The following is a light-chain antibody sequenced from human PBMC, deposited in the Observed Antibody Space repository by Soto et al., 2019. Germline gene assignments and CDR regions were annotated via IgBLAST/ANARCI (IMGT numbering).Light chain of an antibody. Sequence: QSVLTQPPSASGTPGQRVTISCSGSSSNIGSNYVYWYRQLPGTAPNVLIYRNDVRPSGVPDRFSGSKSGSSASLAISGLRSEDEADYYCSAWDDSLSGPVFGRGTKLTVL. CDR1: SSNIGSNY. J-gene: IGLJ3*02. CDR2: RND. CDR3: SAWDDSLSGPV. V-gene: IGLV1-47*01.